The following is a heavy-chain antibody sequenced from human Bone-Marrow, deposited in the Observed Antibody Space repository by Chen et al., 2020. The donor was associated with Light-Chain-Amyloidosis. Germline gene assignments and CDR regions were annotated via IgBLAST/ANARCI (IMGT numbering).Heavy chain of an antibody. V-gene: IGHV4-34*01. CDR3: ARGGLDH. J-gene: IGHJ4*02. CDR2: INRSGST. Sequence: QVQLQQWGAGLLKPSETLSLTCAVHGGSISGYYWNWLRQSPGKGLEWIGEINRSGSTNYNPSLKSRVTMSVDTSKNQFSLKVNSVTAADTAVYYCARGGLDHWGQVTLVTVSS. CDR1: GGSISGYY.